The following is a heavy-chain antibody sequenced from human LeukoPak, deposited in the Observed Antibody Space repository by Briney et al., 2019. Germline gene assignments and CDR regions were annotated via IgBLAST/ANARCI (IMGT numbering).Heavy chain of an antibody. CDR3: ATEGVFSASIRV. Sequence: GRSLRLSCAASAFTFSTYGMHWVRQAPGKGLEWVAVIWYDGSNKYYADSVKGRFTISRDNSKNTLYLQMNSLRAEDTAVYYCATEGVFSASIRVWGQGTTVTVSS. J-gene: IGHJ6*02. CDR1: AFTFSTYG. D-gene: IGHD2-21*01. V-gene: IGHV3-33*01. CDR2: IWYDGSNK.